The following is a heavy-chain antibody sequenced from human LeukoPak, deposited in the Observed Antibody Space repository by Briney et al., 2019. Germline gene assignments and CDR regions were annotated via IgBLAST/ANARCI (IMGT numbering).Heavy chain of an antibody. D-gene: IGHD1-1*01. V-gene: IGHV1-18*01. J-gene: IGHJ4*02. Sequence: ASVKVSCKASGYTFSSYGISWVRQAPGQGLEWMGWISAYNGDTNYAQRVQGRVTMTTDTSTSTAYMELRSLTSDDTAVYYCARDHRSTLPRERDYWGQGTLVTVSS. CDR3: ARDHRSTLPRERDY. CDR2: ISAYNGDT. CDR1: GYTFSSYG.